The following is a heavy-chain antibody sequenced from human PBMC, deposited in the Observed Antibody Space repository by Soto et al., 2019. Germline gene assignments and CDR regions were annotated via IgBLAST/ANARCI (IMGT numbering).Heavy chain of an antibody. CDR1: GFSFRNSV. CDR3: ARDVSPHSNPSWLDP. CDR2: ISFDGYNK. Sequence: QVQLVESGGGVVQPGRSLRLSCVASGFSFRNSVMHWVRQAPGKGLEWVAMISFDGYNKYHAESVRGRFTISRDNPKSTLYLQMNSLRAEDTAVYFCARDVSPHSNPSWLDPWGQGTLVTVSS. V-gene: IGHV3-30-3*01. D-gene: IGHD4-4*01. J-gene: IGHJ5*02.